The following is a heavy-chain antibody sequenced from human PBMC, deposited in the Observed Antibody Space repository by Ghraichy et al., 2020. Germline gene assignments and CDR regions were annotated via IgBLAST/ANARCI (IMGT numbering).Heavy chain of an antibody. D-gene: IGHD4-17*01. CDR2: INHSGST. Sequence: SQTLSLTCAVYGGSFSGYYWSWIRQPPGKGLEWIGEINHSGSTNYNPSLKSRVTISVDTSKNQFSLKLGSVTAADTAVYYCAVYGDNPSREYYYYMDVWGKGTTVTVSS. CDR1: GGSFSGYY. J-gene: IGHJ6*03. CDR3: AVYGDNPSREYYYYMDV. V-gene: IGHV4-34*01.